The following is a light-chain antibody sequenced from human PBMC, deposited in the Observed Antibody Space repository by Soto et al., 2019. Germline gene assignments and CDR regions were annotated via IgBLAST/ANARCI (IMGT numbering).Light chain of an antibody. CDR1: QSVSSSY. CDR2: GAS. Sequence: EIVLTQSPGTLSLSPGERATLSCRASQSVSSSYLAWYQQKPGQAPRLLIYGASSRATGIPDGFSGSGSGTDFTLTISGLEPEDFAVYNCQQYSSSPHTFGQGTKLEIK. V-gene: IGKV3-20*01. CDR3: QQYSSSPHT. J-gene: IGKJ2*01.